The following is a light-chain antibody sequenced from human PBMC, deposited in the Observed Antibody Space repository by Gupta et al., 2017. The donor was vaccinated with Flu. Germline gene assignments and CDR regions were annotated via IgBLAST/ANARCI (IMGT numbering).Light chain of an antibody. CDR1: QGISSY. CDR2: AAS. Sequence: DIQLTQSPSFLSASVGDRVTITCRASQGISSYLAWYQQKPGKPPNLLIYAASTLQSGVPSRFSGSGSGTEFTLTINSLQTADFATYYCQQLNVYPWTFGQGTKVEIK. V-gene: IGKV1-9*01. CDR3: QQLNVYPWT. J-gene: IGKJ1*01.